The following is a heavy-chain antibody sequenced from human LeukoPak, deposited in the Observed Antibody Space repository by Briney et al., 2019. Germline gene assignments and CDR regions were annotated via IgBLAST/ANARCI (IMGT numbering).Heavy chain of an antibody. CDR2: ISGGGGST. CDR1: GLTFSNYW. V-gene: IGHV3-23*01. J-gene: IGHJ4*02. Sequence: GGSLRLSCAASGLTFSNYWMDWVRQAPGKGLEWVSTISGGGGSTYYADSVKGRFTISRDNSKNTLYLQVNSLRAEDTAVYCCAKGGKWDVTPFDYWGQGTLVTVSS. D-gene: IGHD1-26*01. CDR3: AKGGKWDVTPFDY.